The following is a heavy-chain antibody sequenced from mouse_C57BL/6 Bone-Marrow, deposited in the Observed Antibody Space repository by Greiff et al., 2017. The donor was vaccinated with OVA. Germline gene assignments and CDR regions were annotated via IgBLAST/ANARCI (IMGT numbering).Heavy chain of an antibody. CDR1: GYTFTDYY. V-gene: IGHV1-75*01. CDR2: IFPGSGST. Sequence: VQLQQSGPELVKPGASVKISCKASGYTFTDYYINWVKQRPGQGLEWIGWIFPGSGSTYYNEKFKGKATLTVDKSSSTAYMLLSSLTSEDSAVYFCARRVTTVVAPYWYFDVWGTGTTVTVSS. J-gene: IGHJ1*03. D-gene: IGHD1-1*01. CDR3: ARRVTTVVAPYWYFDV.